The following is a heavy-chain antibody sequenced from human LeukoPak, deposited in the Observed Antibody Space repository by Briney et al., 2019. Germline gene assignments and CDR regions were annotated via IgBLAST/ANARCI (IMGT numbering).Heavy chain of an antibody. CDR1: GFSLSTSGVG. V-gene: IGHV2-5*02. Sequence: SGPTLVNPTQTLTLTCTFSGFSLSTSGVGVGWIRQPPGKALEWLALIYWDDDKRYSPSLRSGLTITKDTSKNQVVLTMTNMDPVDTATYYCAHKRWFGEFPPSYYFDYWGQGTLVTVSS. CDR3: AHKRWFGEFPPSYYFDY. D-gene: IGHD3-10*01. J-gene: IGHJ4*02. CDR2: IYWDDDK.